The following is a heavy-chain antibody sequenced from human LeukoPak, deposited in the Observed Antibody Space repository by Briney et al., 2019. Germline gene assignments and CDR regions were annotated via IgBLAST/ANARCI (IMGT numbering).Heavy chain of an antibody. CDR1: GFTSSSYW. Sequence: GGSLRLSCEASGFTSSSYWMSWVRQAPGKGLEWVANIKEDGSEKYYVDSEKGRFTISRDNAKNSLYLQMNSLRAEDTAVYYCARGGGWLLDYWGQGTLVTVSS. CDR2: IKEDGSEK. D-gene: IGHD5-12*01. J-gene: IGHJ4*02. V-gene: IGHV3-7*05. CDR3: ARGGGWLLDY.